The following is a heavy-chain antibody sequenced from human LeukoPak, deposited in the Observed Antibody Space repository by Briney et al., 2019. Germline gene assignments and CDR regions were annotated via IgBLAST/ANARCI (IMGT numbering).Heavy chain of an antibody. CDR1: GFTFSSYS. Sequence: GGSLRLSCAASGFTFSSYSMNWVRQAPGKGLEWVSSISRSSTYIYYADSLRGRFTIFRDNAKNSLYLQMNSLRAEDTAVYYCARDWGHDNSAYYSFDYWGQGTLVTVSS. CDR2: ISRSSTYI. V-gene: IGHV3-21*01. CDR3: ARDWGHDNSAYYSFDY. J-gene: IGHJ4*02. D-gene: IGHD3-22*01.